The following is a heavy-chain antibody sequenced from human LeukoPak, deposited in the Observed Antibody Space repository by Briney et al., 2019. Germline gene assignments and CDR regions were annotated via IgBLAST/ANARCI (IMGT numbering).Heavy chain of an antibody. V-gene: IGHV4-34*01. CDR3: ASCNYYYYYMDV. CDR2: INHSGST. Sequence: SETLSLTCAVYVGSFSGYYWSWIRQPPGKGLEWIGEINHSGSTNYNPSLKSRVTISVDTSKNQFSLKLSSVTAADTAVYYCASCNYYYYYMDVWGKGTTVTVSS. J-gene: IGHJ6*03. D-gene: IGHD2-15*01. CDR1: VGSFSGYY.